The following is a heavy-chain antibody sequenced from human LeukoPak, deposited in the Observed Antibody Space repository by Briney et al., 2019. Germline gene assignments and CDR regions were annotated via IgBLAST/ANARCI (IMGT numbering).Heavy chain of an antibody. CDR2: ISYDGRNK. J-gene: IGHJ6*02. V-gene: IGHV3-30*18. CDR1: GFTFSSYG. CDR3: AKTGYPPYYYGMDV. D-gene: IGHD3-9*01. Sequence: GGSLRLSCAASGFTFSSYGMHWVRQAPGKGLVWVAVISYDGRNKYSADSVKGRFTISRDNSKNTLYLQMNTLGAEDTAVYYCAKTGYPPYYYGMDVWGQGTTVTVSS.